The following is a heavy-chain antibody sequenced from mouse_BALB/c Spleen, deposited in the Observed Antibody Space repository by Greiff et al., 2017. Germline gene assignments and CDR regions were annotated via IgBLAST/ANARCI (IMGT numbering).Heavy chain of an antibody. CDR1: GYAFTSYN. D-gene: IGHD2-1*01. CDR3: ARRGNYDYYAMDY. Sequence: QLQQSGPELVKPGASVKVSCKASGYAFTSYNMYWVKQSHGKSLEWIGYIDPYNGGTSYNQKFKGKATFTVDTSSSTAYMQFNSLTSEDSAVYYCARRGNYDYYAMDYWGQGTSVTVSS. J-gene: IGHJ4*01. CDR2: IDPYNGGT. V-gene: IGHV1S135*01.